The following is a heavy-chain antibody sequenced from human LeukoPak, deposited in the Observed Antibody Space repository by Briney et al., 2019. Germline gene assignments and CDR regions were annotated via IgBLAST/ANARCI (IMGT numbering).Heavy chain of an antibody. CDR2: IYSGGNT. CDR3: ARGVGAAYDYSPIDY. Sequence: GGSLRLSCAASDFTVSSNFMSWVRQAPGKGLEWVSVIYSGGNTYYADSVKGRFTISRDDSMNTLYLQMNSLRVEDTAVYFCARGVGAAYDYSPIDYWGRGTLVTVSS. CDR1: DFTVSSNF. D-gene: IGHD5-12*01. V-gene: IGHV3-53*01. J-gene: IGHJ4*02.